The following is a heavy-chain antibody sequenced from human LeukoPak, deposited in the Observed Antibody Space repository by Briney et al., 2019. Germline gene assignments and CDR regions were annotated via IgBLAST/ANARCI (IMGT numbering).Heavy chain of an antibody. CDR2: ISSSSSTI. D-gene: IGHD2-2*01. Sequence: GGSLGLSCAASGFTFSSYSMNWVRQAPGKGLEWVSYISSSSSTIYYADSVKGRFTISRDNAKNSLYLQMNSLRAEDTAVYYCAAGYCSSTSCYQPPYYMDVWGKGTTVTVSS. CDR3: AAGYCSSTSCYQPPYYMDV. V-gene: IGHV3-48*04. J-gene: IGHJ6*03. CDR1: GFTFSSYS.